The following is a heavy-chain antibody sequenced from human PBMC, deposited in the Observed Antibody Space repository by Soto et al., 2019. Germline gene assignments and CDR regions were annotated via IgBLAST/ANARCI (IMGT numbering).Heavy chain of an antibody. CDR1: GDSLTNNHW. V-gene: IGHV4-4*02. CDR3: VRDSRTGCSSINCYMH. J-gene: IGHJ4*02. CDR2: IWHTGRP. D-gene: IGHD2-15*01. Sequence: QLQLRESGPGLVQPSGTLSLTCDVSGDSLTNNHWWSWVRQAPGKGLEWIGEIWHTGRPNYNPSLQRRVAISIDKSKNQFSLKLSSVTAADTAVYYCVRDSRTGCSSINCYMHWGQGTLVTVSS.